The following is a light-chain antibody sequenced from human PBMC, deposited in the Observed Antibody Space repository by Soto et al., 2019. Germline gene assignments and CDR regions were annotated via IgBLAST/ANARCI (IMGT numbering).Light chain of an antibody. J-gene: IGLJ2*01. Sequence: QLVLTQSPSASASLGASVKLTCTLSSGHSYYAIAWHQQQPEKGPRYLMKLNSDGSHSKGDGIPDRFSGSSSGAERYLTISSLQSEDEADYYGQTWGTGGVVFGGGTPLTVL. CDR3: QTWGTGGVV. V-gene: IGLV4-69*01. CDR2: LNSDGSH. CDR1: SGHSYYA.